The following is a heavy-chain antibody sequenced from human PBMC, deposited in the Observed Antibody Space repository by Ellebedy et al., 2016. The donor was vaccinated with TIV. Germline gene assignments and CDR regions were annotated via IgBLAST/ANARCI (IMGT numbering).Heavy chain of an antibody. V-gene: IGHV3-48*04. CDR2: ISSSANTM. CDR3: ARDTLLPATTGLDY. CDR1: GFTFSTYT. D-gene: IGHD3-10*01. Sequence: GESLKISCAASGFTFSTYTMHWVRQAPGKGLEWMSYISSSANTMYYADSVKGRFTISRDNAKNSLYLQMNSLRAEDPAFYYCARDTLLPATTGLDYWGPGTLVTVSS. J-gene: IGHJ4*02.